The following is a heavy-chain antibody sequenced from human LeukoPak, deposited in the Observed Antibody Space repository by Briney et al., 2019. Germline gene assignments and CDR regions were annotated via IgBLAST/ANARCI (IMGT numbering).Heavy chain of an antibody. CDR1: GFAFNEAW. D-gene: IGHD6-6*01. CDR3: NTDPSSFVTPQ. CDR2: IKSKTDGETT. J-gene: IGHJ4*02. V-gene: IGHV3-15*07. Sequence: GGSLRPSCAASGFAFNEAWMNWVRQAPGKGLEWVGRIKSKTDGETTDYAAPVKGRFTISRDDSKDTLYLQMNSLRTEDTAVYYCNTDPSSFVTPQWGQGTLVTVSP.